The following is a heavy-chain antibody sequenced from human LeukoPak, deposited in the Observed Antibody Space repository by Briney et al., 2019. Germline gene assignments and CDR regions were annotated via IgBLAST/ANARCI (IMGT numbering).Heavy chain of an antibody. D-gene: IGHD3-3*01. CDR2: INHSGST. V-gene: IGHV4-34*01. J-gene: IGHJ6*03. CDR1: GGSFSGYY. CDR3: ARDLTRTDFWSGYSPSGYMDV. Sequence: PSETLSLTCAVYGGSFSGYYWSWIRQPPGKGLEWIGEINHSGSTNYNPSLKSRVTISVDTSKNQFSLKLSSVTAADTAVYYCARDLTRTDFWSGYSPSGYMDVWGKGTTVTVSS.